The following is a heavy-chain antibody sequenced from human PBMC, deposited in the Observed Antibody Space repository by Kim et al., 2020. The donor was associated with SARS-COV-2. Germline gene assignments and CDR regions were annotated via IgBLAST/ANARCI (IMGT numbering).Heavy chain of an antibody. CDR2: INPNSGGT. V-gene: IGHV1-2*06. Sequence: ASVKVSCKASGYTFTGYYMHWVRQAPGQGLEWMGRINPNSGGTNYAQKFQGRVTMTRDTSISTAYMELSRLRSDDTAVYYCARYRRGSSDVLFDYWGQGTLVTVSS. D-gene: IGHD1-26*01. CDR3: ARYRRGSSDVLFDY. J-gene: IGHJ4*02. CDR1: GYTFTGYY.